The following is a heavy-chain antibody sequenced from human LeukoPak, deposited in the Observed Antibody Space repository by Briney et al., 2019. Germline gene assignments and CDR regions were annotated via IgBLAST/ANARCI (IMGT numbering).Heavy chain of an antibody. V-gene: IGHV3-73*01. J-gene: IGHJ5*02. CDR3: TRDSGTYNWFDP. CDR1: GFTFSGSA. D-gene: IGHD1-26*01. CDR2: IDKKDKGYATAT. Sequence: PGGSLRLSCAASGFTFSGSAIHWVRQSSGKGLEGVGHIDKKDKGYATATAYAASVKGRFTISRDDSINTAYLQMKSLKTEDTALYYCTRDSGTYNWFDPWGQGTLVTVS.